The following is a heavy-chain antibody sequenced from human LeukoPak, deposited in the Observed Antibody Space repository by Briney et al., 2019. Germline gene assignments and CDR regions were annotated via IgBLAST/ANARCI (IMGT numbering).Heavy chain of an antibody. J-gene: IGHJ3*02. V-gene: IGHV1-69*05. CDR3: ARDGPPGVPDSNGYHHDAFDI. CDR2: IIPIFGTA. D-gene: IGHD3-22*01. CDR1: GGTFSSYA. Sequence: SVKVSCKASGGTFSSYAISWVRQAPGQGLEWMGGIIPIFGTANYAQKFQGRVTITTDESTSTAYMELSSLRSEDTAVYYCARDGPPGVPDSNGYHHDAFDIWGQGTMVTVSS.